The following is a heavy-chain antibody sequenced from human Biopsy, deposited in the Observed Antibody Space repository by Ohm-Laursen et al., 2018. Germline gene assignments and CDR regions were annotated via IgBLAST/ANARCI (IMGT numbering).Heavy chain of an antibody. CDR1: GDSISSYY. J-gene: IGHJ2*01. D-gene: IGHD3-22*01. Sequence: SETLSLTWPVSGDSISSYYWSWIRQPPGKGLEWIGYVYYTGSTDYNPSLQSRVTISVDTSKNHFSLGLRSVTPADTAIYYCARDRGYYSDRTVPGYFDLWGRGTLVTVSS. V-gene: IGHV4-59*01. CDR2: VYYTGST. CDR3: ARDRGYYSDRTVPGYFDL.